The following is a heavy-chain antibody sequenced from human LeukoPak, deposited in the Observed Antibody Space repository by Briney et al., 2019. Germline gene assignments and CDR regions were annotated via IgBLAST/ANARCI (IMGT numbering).Heavy chain of an antibody. V-gene: IGHV1-46*01. CDR1: GYTFIIYY. J-gene: IGHJ4*02. CDR2: IKPSGGSA. CDR3: AREGGSGSYSYHFDF. D-gene: IGHD1-26*01. Sequence: GASVKVSCKASGYTFIIYYMHFVRQAPGQGLEWMGIIKPSGGSASYAQKFQGRVTMTRDTSTSTVYMELSSLRSEDTAVYYCAREGGSGSYSYHFDFWGQGAPLTVSS.